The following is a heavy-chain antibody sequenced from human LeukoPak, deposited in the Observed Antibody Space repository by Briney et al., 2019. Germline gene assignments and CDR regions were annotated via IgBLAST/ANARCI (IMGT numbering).Heavy chain of an antibody. D-gene: IGHD5-24*01. CDR1: GFTFSSYW. V-gene: IGHV3-7*01. CDR2: IKQDGSEK. CDR3: ASIDSADGYNLRDFDY. J-gene: IGHJ4*02. Sequence: GGSLRLSCAASGFTFSSYWMSWVRQAPGKGLEWVANIKQDGSEKYYVDSVKGRFTISRDNAKNSLYLQMNSLRAEDTAVYYCASIDSADGYNLRDFDYWGQGTLVTVSS.